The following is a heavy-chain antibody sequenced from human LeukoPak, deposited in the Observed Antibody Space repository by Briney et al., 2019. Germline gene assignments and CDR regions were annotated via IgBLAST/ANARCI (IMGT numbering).Heavy chain of an antibody. D-gene: IGHD6-19*01. J-gene: IGHJ4*02. CDR1: GGSISSYY. CDR2: THISGST. V-gene: IGHV4-4*07. CDR3: ARNMLYSSGWSLDY. Sequence: PSETLSLTCTVSGGSISSYYWSWIRQPAGKGLEWIGRTHISGSTNYNPSLKSRVTMSVDTSKNQFSLKLSYVTAADTAVYYCARNMLYSSGWSLDYWGKGILVTASS.